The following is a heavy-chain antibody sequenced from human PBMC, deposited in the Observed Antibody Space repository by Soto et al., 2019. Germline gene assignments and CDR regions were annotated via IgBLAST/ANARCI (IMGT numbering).Heavy chain of an antibody. V-gene: IGHV1-18*01. CDR1: GYTFTNYG. Sequence: ASVKVSCKASGYTFTNYGINWVRQAPGQGLEWMGWISAYNGNTNYAQKLQGRVTMTTDTSTSTAYMELRSLRSDDTAVYYCARHSIGAARPTEDYWGQGTLVTVSS. CDR2: ISAYNGNT. J-gene: IGHJ4*02. D-gene: IGHD6-6*01. CDR3: ARHSIGAARPTEDY.